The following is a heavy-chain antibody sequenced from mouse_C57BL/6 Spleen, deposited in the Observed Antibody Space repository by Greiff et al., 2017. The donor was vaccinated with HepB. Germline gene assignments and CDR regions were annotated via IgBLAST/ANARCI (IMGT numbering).Heavy chain of an antibody. CDR2: IDPEDGDT. CDR1: GFNIKDYY. CDR3: TTGDYGYAMDY. V-gene: IGHV14-1*01. D-gene: IGHD2-4*01. J-gene: IGHJ4*01. Sequence: VQLQQSEAELVRPGASVKLSCTASGFNIKDYYMHWVKQRPEQGLEWIGRIDPEDGDTEYAPKFQGKATMTADTSSNTAYLQLSSLTSEDTAVYYCTTGDYGYAMDYWGQGTSVTVSS.